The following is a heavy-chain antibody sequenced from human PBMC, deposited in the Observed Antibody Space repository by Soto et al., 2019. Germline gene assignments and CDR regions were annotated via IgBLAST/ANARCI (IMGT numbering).Heavy chain of an antibody. D-gene: IGHD3-10*01. CDR3: ARLLLWFGEMPYGMDV. Sequence: SETLSLTCTVSGGSISSSSYYWGWIRQPPGKGLEWIGSIYYSGSTYYNPSLKSRVTISVDTSRNQFSLKLSSVTAADTAVYYCARLLLWFGEMPYGMDVWGQGTTVTVSS. CDR1: GGSISSSSYY. V-gene: IGHV4-39*01. J-gene: IGHJ6*02. CDR2: IYYSGST.